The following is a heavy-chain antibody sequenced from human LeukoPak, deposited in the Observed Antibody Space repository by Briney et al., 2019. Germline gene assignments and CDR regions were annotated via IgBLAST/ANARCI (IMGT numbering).Heavy chain of an antibody. CDR2: INDRGTGT. CDR3: ANHFACGATTCPSFDH. J-gene: IGHJ4*02. V-gene: IGHV3-23*01. CDR1: GFTFSKYA. Sequence: PGGSLRLSCAASGFTFSKYAMSWVRQAPGKGLEWVSTINDRGTGTYYADSVKGRFTISRDNAKNSLSLQMNNLRADDTGIYYCANHFACGATTCPSFDHWGQGTLVTVSS. D-gene: IGHD2-21*01.